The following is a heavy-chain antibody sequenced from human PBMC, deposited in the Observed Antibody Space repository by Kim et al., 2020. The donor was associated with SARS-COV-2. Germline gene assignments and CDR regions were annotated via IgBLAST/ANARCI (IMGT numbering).Heavy chain of an antibody. Sequence: GASLRLSCAASGFTFSTHSMNWVRQAPGKGLEWVSMISSASTIIKYADSVKGRFTISRDNTEYSLYLQMDSLSVEDAAVYYCARGRGTTDMLTYSFDIWG. CDR2: ISSASTII. V-gene: IGHV3-48*04. D-gene: IGHD3-9*01. CDR3: ARGRGTTDMLTYSFDI. CDR1: GFTFSTHS. J-gene: IGHJ3*02.